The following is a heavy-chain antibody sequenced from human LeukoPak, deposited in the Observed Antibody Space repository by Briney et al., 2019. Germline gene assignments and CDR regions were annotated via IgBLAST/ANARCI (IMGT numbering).Heavy chain of an antibody. CDR3: ASGSYYSKSYFDY. Sequence: SETLSLTCTVSGYSISSGYYWGWIRQPPGKGLEWIGSIYHSGSTYYNPSLKSRVTISVDTPKNQFSLKLSSVTAADTAVYYCASGSYYSKSYFDYWGQGTLVTVSS. V-gene: IGHV4-38-2*02. D-gene: IGHD1-26*01. CDR1: GYSISSGYY. CDR2: IYHSGST. J-gene: IGHJ4*02.